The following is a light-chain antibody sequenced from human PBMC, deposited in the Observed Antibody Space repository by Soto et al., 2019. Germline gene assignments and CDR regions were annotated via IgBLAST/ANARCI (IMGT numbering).Light chain of an antibody. V-gene: IGKV1-39*01. J-gene: IGKJ2*01. Sequence: DIQMTQSPSSLSASVGDRVTITSRASQSISSYLNWYQQKPGKAPKLLIYATSSLQSGVPSRFSGSGSGTDFTLTISSLQPEDFAIYYCQQSYRTPPYTFGQGTKLEIK. CDR2: ATS. CDR1: QSISSY. CDR3: QQSYRTPPYT.